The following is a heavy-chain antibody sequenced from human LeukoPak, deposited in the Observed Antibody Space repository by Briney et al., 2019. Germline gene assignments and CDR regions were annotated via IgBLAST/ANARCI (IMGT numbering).Heavy chain of an antibody. J-gene: IGHJ4*02. CDR3: ASIRGTFGY. CDR2: TRNIAYSYTT. Sequence: GGALTLSCPASGFTFSDHFLDWVRPAPGKGLEGVGITRNIAYSYTTQYAAAVKGRFTISRDASKHSLYLQMSSLKTDGTAMYYCASIRGTFGYWGQGTLVTVSS. V-gene: IGHV3-72*01. D-gene: IGHD1-26*01. CDR1: GFTFSDHF.